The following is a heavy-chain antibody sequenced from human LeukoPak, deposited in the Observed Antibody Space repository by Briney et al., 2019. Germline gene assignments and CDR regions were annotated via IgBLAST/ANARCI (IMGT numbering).Heavy chain of an antibody. CDR1: GFTFSSYS. CDR3: ARDYPDYCSSTSCYTPWYFDL. D-gene: IGHD2-2*02. CDR2: ISSSSSYI. J-gene: IGHJ2*01. Sequence: PGGSLRLSCAASGFTFSSYSMNWVRQAPGKGLEWVSSISSSSSYIYYADSVKGRFTISRDNAKNSLYLQMNSLRAEDTAVYYCARDYPDYCSSTSCYTPWYFDLWGRGTLVTVSS. V-gene: IGHV3-21*01.